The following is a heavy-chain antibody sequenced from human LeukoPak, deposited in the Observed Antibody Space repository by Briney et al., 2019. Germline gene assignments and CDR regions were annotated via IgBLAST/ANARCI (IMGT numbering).Heavy chain of an antibody. CDR3: ATLTAGDDAFDI. Sequence: PSETLSLTCAVYGGSFSGYYWSWIRQPPGKGLEWIGYIFYTGSTNYNPSLKSRVTISVLTSKNRFSLKLSSVTAANTAVYYCATLTAGDDAFDIWGQGTMVTVSS. D-gene: IGHD6-13*01. CDR2: IFYTGST. V-gene: IGHV4-59*01. J-gene: IGHJ3*02. CDR1: GGSFSGYY.